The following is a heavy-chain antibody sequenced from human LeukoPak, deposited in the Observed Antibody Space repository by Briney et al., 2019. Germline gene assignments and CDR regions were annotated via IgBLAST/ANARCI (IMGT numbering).Heavy chain of an antibody. D-gene: IGHD6-6*01. V-gene: IGHV4-59*08. CDR1: GGSISSYY. CDR2: IYYSGST. CDR3: ARHSSSSAANFDY. Sequence: SETLSLTCTVSGGSISSYYWSWIRQPPGKGLEWIGYIYYSGSTYYNPSLKSRVTITVDTSKNQFSLRLTSVTAADTAVYYCARHSSSSAANFDYWGQGTLVTVSS. J-gene: IGHJ4*02.